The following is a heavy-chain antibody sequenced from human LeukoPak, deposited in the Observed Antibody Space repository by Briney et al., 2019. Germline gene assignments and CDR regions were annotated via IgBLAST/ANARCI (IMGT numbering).Heavy chain of an antibody. CDR2: INHSGST. V-gene: IGHV4-34*01. CDR3: ARAPTYYDYVWGSTSYYFDY. J-gene: IGHJ4*02. D-gene: IGHD3-16*01. CDR1: GGSFSGYY. Sequence: SETLSLTCAVYGGSFSGYYWSWIRQPPGKWLEWIGEINHSGSTNYNPSLKSRVTISVDTSKNQFSLKLSSVTAADTAVYYCARAPTYYDYVWGSTSYYFDYWGQGTLVTVSS.